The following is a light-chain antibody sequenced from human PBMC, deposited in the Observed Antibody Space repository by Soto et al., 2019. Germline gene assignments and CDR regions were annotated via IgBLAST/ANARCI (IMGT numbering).Light chain of an antibody. J-gene: IGLJ1*01. Sequence: QAVVTREPSLTMSPGGTVTLTCGSSTGPVTNGHYPYWFQQKPGQAPRTLIYDTDSKHSWTPARFSGSLLGDKAALTLSGAQPEDEADYYCLLSYNGRLYVFGPGTTLTVL. CDR3: LLSYNGRLYV. CDR1: TGPVTNGHY. CDR2: DTD. V-gene: IGLV7-46*01.